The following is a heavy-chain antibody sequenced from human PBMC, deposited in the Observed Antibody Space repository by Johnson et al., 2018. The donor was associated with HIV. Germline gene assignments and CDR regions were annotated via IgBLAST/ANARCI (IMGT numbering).Heavy chain of an antibody. CDR2: ISYDGSNK. CDR3: AGDWGWCDAFDI. Sequence: QVQLVESGGGVVQPGGSLRLSCAASGFTFSSYGMHWVRQAPGKGLEWVAVISYDGSNKYYADSVKGRFTISRDNSKNTLYLQMNSLRAEDTAVYYCAGDWGWCDAFDIWGQGTMVTVSS. D-gene: IGHD2-8*01. V-gene: IGHV3-30*19. J-gene: IGHJ3*02. CDR1: GFTFSSYG.